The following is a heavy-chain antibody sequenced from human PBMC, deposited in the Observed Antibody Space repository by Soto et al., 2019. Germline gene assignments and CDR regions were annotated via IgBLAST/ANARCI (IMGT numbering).Heavy chain of an antibody. Sequence: GGSLRLSCAASGFTFSSYGMHWVRQAPGKGLEWVAVISYDGSNKYYADSVKGRFTISRDNSKNTLYLQMNSLRAEDTAVYYCAKDATGYFDYWGQGTLVTVSS. J-gene: IGHJ4*02. CDR3: AKDATGYFDY. CDR1: GFTFSSYG. V-gene: IGHV3-30*18. CDR2: ISYDGSNK.